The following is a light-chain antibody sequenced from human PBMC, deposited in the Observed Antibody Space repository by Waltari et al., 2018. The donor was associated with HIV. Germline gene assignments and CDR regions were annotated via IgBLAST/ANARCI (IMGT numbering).Light chain of an antibody. J-gene: IGLJ3*02. Sequence: QSALTQPPSASGSPGQSVTISCTGISSDVGDYNYVSWYQQHPGKAPQLMIYEVNKRPSGVPDRFSGSKSCNTASLTVSVLQAEDEADYYCSSYVGSNRVFGGGTTLTVL. V-gene: IGLV2-8*01. CDR3: SSYVGSNRV. CDR2: EVN. CDR1: SSDVGDYNY.